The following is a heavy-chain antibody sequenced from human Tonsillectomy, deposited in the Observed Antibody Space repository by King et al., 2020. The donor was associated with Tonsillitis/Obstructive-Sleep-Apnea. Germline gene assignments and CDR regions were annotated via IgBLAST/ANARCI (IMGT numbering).Heavy chain of an antibody. Sequence: QLVQSGVEVKKPGESLRISCKVSGYSFTSYCITWVRQMPGKGLEWMGRIDPSDSYTNYSPSFQGRVTISADKSISTAYLQLSSLKASDTAMYYCARYYYYETGAYYYWGQGTLVTVCS. V-gene: IGHV5-10-1*03. CDR3: ARYYYYETGAYYY. CDR2: IDPSDSYT. CDR1: GYSFTSYC. J-gene: IGHJ4*02. D-gene: IGHD3-22*01.